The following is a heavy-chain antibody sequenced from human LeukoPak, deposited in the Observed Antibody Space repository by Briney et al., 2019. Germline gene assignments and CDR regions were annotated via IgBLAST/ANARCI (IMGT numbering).Heavy chain of an antibody. D-gene: IGHD3-10*01. Sequence: ASVKVSCKASGYTFTGYYMHWVRQAPGQGLEWMGWINPNSGGTNYAQKFQGRVTMTRDTSISTAYMELSRLRSDDTAVYYCARGGMTYYYGSGSYFSRYNWFDPWGQGTLVTVSS. CDR3: ARGGMTYYYGSGSYFSRYNWFDP. CDR2: INPNSGGT. CDR1: GYTFTGYY. V-gene: IGHV1-2*02. J-gene: IGHJ5*02.